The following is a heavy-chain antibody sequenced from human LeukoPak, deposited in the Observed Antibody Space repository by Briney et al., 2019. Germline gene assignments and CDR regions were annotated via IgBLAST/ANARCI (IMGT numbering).Heavy chain of an antibody. D-gene: IGHD5-24*01. Sequence: ASVKVSCKASGYTFTSYAMNWVRQAPGQGLEWMGWINTNTGNPTYAQGFTGRFVFSLDTSVSTAYLQIYGLEPEDTAVYYCARAGDGYNRPHNDYWGQGTLVTVSS. J-gene: IGHJ4*02. V-gene: IGHV7-4-1*01. CDR1: GYTFTSYA. CDR3: ARAGDGYNRPHNDY. CDR2: INTNTGNP.